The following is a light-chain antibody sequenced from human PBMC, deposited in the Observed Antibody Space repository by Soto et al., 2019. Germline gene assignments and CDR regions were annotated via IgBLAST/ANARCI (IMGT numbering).Light chain of an antibody. V-gene: IGKV1-5*01. CDR1: QSISSW. CDR2: DAS. Sequence: DIQMTQCPSTLSASVGDRVTITCRASQSISSWLAWYQQKPGKAPKLLIYDASSLESGVPSRFSGSGSGTGFTLTISSLQPDDFATYYCQQYNSYTWTFGQGTKVDIK. CDR3: QQYNSYTWT. J-gene: IGKJ1*01.